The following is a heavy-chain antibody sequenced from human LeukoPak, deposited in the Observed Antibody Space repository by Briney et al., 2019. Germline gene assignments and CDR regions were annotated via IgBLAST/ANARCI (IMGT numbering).Heavy chain of an antibody. J-gene: IGHJ4*02. CDR2: INHSGST. CDR3: ARGYGDYVV. D-gene: IGHD4-17*01. Sequence: PSETLSLTCAVYGGSFSGYYWSWIRQPPGKGLEWIGEINHSGSTNYNPSLKSRVTISVDTSKNQFSLKLSSVTAADTAVYYCARGYGDYVVWGQGTLVTVSS. CDR1: GGSFSGYY. V-gene: IGHV4-34*01.